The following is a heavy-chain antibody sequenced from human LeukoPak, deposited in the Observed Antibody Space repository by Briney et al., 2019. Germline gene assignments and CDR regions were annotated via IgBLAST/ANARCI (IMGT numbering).Heavy chain of an antibody. V-gene: IGHV3-23*01. D-gene: IGHD2-21*02. CDR3: AKTERVTAIFDY. CDR2: ISSSGGTT. J-gene: IGHJ4*02. CDR1: GFTFSSYA. Sequence: PGGSLRLSCAASGFTFSSYAMSWVRQAPGKGLEWVSAISSSGGTTYYADSVKGRFSISRDSSKNTLYLQMNSLRADDTAVYYCAKTERVTAIFDYWGQGTLVTVSS.